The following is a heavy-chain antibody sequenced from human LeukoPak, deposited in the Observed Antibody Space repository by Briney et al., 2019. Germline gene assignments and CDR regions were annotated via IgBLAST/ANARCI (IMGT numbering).Heavy chain of an antibody. CDR2: ISWNSGSI. V-gene: IGHV3-9*01. Sequence: GGSLRLSCAASGFTFDDHGMHWVRQAPGKGLEWVSGISWNSGSIGYADSVKGRFTISRDNAKNSLYLQMNSLRAEDTALYYCAKDRASYYYYGMDVWGQGTTVTVSS. CDR1: GFTFDDHG. CDR3: AKDRASYYYYGMDV. J-gene: IGHJ6*02.